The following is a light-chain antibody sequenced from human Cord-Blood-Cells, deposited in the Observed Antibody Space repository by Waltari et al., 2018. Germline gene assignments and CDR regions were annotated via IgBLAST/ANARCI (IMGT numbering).Light chain of an antibody. CDR2: KDS. Sequence: SYELTQPPSVSVSPGQTARITCSGDALPKQYAYWYQQKPGQAPVLGIYKDSERPSGIPGRFSGSSSGTTVTLTSSGVQAEDEADYYCQSADSSGTYPVFGGGTKLTVL. CDR1: ALPKQY. V-gene: IGLV3-25*03. J-gene: IGLJ3*02. CDR3: QSADSSGTYPV.